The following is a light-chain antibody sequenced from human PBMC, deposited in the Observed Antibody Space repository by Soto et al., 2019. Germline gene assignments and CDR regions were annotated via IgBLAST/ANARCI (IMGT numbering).Light chain of an antibody. V-gene: IGKV1-5*01. J-gene: IGKJ1*01. Sequence: DIQMTQSPSTLSASVGDRVTITCRASQSISSWLAWYQQKPGKAPKLLIYDASTLESGVPSRFTGRGSETEFTLTISSLQPEDFATYYCQQYKSYSRMFGQGTKVEIK. CDR3: QQYKSYSRM. CDR1: QSISSW. CDR2: DAS.